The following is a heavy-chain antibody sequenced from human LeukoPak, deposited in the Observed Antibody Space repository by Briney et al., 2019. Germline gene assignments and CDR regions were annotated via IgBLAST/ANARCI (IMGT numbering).Heavy chain of an antibody. CDR2: IIPIFGTA. D-gene: IGHD2-2*01. CDR3: ARGGNVVVPAALFPVGYYYYMDV. J-gene: IGHJ6*03. CDR1: GGTFSSYA. V-gene: IGHV1-69*13. Sequence: SVKVSCKASGGTFSSYAISWVRQAPGQGLEWMGGIIPIFGTADYAQKFQGRVTITADESTSTAYMELSSLRSEDTAVYYCARGGNVVVPAALFPVGYYYYMDVWGKGTTVTVSS.